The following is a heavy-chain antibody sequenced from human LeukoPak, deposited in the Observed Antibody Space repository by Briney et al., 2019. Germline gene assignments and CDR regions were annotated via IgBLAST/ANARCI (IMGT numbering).Heavy chain of an antibody. J-gene: IGHJ4*02. V-gene: IGHV4-59*08. CDR1: GGSISSYY. Sequence: KTSETLSLTCTVSGGSISSYYWSWIRQPPGKGLEWIGYIYYSGSTNYNPSLKSRVTISVDTSKNQFSLKLSSVTAADTAVYYCARRGSSWYIDYWGQGTLVTVSS. D-gene: IGHD6-13*01. CDR3: ARRGSSWYIDY. CDR2: IYYSGST.